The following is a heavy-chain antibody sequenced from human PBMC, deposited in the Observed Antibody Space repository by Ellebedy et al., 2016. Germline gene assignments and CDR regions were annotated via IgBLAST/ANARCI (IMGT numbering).Heavy chain of an antibody. CDR1: GFTFRNFF. CDR3: GRDRWTETLVNGMDV. D-gene: IGHD3-10*01. V-gene: IGHV3-23*01. Sequence: GESLKISXVASGFTFRNFFMTWVRQAPGGGLEWVSTISGGGDITVSADSVKGRFTISRDNSRNTLYLQMNSLRAEDAGVYYCGRDRWTETLVNGMDVWGQGTTVTVSS. J-gene: IGHJ6*02. CDR2: ISGGGDIT.